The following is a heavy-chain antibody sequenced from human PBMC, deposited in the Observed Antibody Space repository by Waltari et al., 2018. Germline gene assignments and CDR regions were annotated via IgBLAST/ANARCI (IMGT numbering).Heavy chain of an antibody. J-gene: IGHJ4*02. D-gene: IGHD3-3*01. V-gene: IGHV3-9*01. CDR2: ISWNSGSI. CDR3: AKDFRRGGAVITNFDY. CDR1: GFTFDDYA. Sequence: EVQLVESGGGLVQPGRSLRLSCAASGFTFDDYAMHWVRPAPGKGLEWVSGISWNSGSIGYADSVKGRFTISRDNAKNSLYLQMNSLRAEDTTLYYCAKDFRRGGAVITNFDYWGQGTLVTVSS.